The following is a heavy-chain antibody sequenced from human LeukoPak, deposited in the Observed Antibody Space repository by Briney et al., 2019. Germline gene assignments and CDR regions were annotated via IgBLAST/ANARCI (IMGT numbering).Heavy chain of an antibody. V-gene: IGHV5-51*01. CDR1: GSTFTTYW. Sequence: GESLKISCKASGSTFTTYWIGWVRPLPGKGLEWMGIVYGDDSDTRYSPSFQGQVTISADKSTTTAYLQWSSLKASDTAICYCARRGIRDGYNYADYWGQGTLVTVSS. CDR2: VYGDDSDT. J-gene: IGHJ4*02. D-gene: IGHD5-24*01. CDR3: ARRGIRDGYNYADY.